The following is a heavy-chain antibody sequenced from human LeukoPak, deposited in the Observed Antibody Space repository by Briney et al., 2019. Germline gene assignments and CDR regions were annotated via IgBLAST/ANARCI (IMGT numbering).Heavy chain of an antibody. CDR1: GFTFTGYY. D-gene: IGHD1-1*01. CDR3: ARFKSTGWPKYPFDY. Sequence: ASVKVSCKASGFTFTGYYIHWVRQAPGQGLEWMGWIHPNSGGTNYAQTFQGRVTMTRDTSISTAYMELSRLRSDDTAVYYCARFKSTGWPKYPFDYWGQGTLVTVSS. V-gene: IGHV1-2*02. J-gene: IGHJ4*02. CDR2: IHPNSGGT.